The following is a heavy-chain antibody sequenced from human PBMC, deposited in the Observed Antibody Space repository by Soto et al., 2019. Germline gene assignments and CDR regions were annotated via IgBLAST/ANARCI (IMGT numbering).Heavy chain of an antibody. J-gene: IGHJ5*02. Sequence: QVQLVQSGAEVKKPGASVKVSCKASGYTFTNYGISWVRQAPGQGLEWMGWISAYNGNTKYAQKLQGRVTMTTDTSPSTADMELRGLRPADTAVYYCARGVGSGSYYNQYSWFDPWGQGTLVTVSS. V-gene: IGHV1-18*01. CDR3: ARGVGSGSYYNQYSWFDP. CDR1: GYTFTNYG. CDR2: ISAYNGNT. D-gene: IGHD3-10*01.